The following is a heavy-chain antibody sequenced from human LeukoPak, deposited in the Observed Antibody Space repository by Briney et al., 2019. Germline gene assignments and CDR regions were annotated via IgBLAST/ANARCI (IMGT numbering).Heavy chain of an antibody. V-gene: IGHV3-30*18. Sequence: GGSLRLSCAASGFTFSSYGMHWVRQAPGKGLEWVAVISYDGSNKYYADSVKGRFTISRDNSKNTLYLQMNSLRAEDTAVYYCAKTRWAYGSGSYYAASDYWGQGTLVTVSS. CDR3: AKTRWAYGSGSYYAASDY. D-gene: IGHD3-10*01. CDR2: ISYDGSNK. CDR1: GFTFSSYG. J-gene: IGHJ4*02.